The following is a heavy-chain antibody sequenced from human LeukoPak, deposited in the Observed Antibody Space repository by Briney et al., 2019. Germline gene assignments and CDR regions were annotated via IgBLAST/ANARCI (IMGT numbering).Heavy chain of an antibody. D-gene: IGHD3-22*01. J-gene: IGHJ4*02. Sequence: GASVKVSCKASGYTFASYGISWVRQAPGQGLEWMGWIRGYNGNTNYAQKFQGRVTMTTDTSTSTAYMELRSLRSDDTAVYYCARVGYDSSGSYRFPIDYRGQGSLVTVSS. V-gene: IGHV1-18*01. CDR2: IRGYNGNT. CDR1: GYTFASYG. CDR3: ARVGYDSSGSYRFPIDY.